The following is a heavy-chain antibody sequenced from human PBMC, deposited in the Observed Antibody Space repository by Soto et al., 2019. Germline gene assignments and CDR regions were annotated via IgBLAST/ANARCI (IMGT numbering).Heavy chain of an antibody. CDR2: ISWTSGAI. CDR1: GFSCDDYG. J-gene: IGHJ4*02. D-gene: IGHD5-12*01. V-gene: IGHV3-9*01. Sequence: EVQLVESGGGSVQPGRSLRRSCAASGFSCDDYGMHWVRQGPGKGLELVSGISWTSGAIYYADSVKGRFTISRDNAKRSLYLQMNSLRTEDTNLYYCAKVNDLDRVGPFDYWGQGILVTVSS. CDR3: AKVNDLDRVGPFDY.